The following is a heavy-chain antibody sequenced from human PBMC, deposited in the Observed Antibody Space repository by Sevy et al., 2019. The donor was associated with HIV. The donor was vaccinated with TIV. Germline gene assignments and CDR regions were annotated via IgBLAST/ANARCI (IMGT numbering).Heavy chain of an antibody. J-gene: IGHJ4*01. Sequence: GGSLRLSCAASGFTFSSYAMHWVRQAPGKGLEWVAVISYDGSNKYYADSVKGRFTISRDNSKNTLYLQMNSLRGEDTAVYYCARDQGSCVWTYYFDYWGHGTLVTVSS. V-gene: IGHV3-30-3*01. CDR3: ARDQGSCVWTYYFDY. D-gene: IGHD2-15*01. CDR2: ISYDGSNK. CDR1: GFTFSSYA.